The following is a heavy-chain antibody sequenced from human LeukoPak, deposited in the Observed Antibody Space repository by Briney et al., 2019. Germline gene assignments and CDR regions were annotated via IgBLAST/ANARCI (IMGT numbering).Heavy chain of an antibody. V-gene: IGHV4-59*12. Sequence: SETLSLTCIVSGGSISSYYWSWIRQPPGKGLEWIGYIYYSGSTNYNPSLKSRVTISVDTSKNKFSLKLSSVTAADTAIYYCATTTIRLGYWGQGTLVTVSS. CDR2: IYYSGST. D-gene: IGHD1-26*01. J-gene: IGHJ4*02. CDR3: ATTTIRLGY. CDR1: GGSISSYY.